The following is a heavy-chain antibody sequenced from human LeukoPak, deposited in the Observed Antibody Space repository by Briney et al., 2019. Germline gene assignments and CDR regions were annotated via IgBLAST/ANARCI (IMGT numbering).Heavy chain of an antibody. CDR2: IWYDGSNK. D-gene: IGHD6-19*01. V-gene: IGHV3-33*01. CDR3: AIGSAGYFQH. CDR1: GFTFSSYG. Sequence: PGGSLRLSCAASGFTFSSYGMHWVRQAPGKGLEWVAVIWYDGSNKYYADSVKGRFTISRDNSKNTLYLQMNSLRAEDTAVYYRAIGSAGYFQHWGQGTLVTVSS. J-gene: IGHJ1*01.